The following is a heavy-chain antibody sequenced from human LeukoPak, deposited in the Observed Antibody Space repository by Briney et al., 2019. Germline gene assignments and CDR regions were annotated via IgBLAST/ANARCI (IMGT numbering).Heavy chain of an antibody. V-gene: IGHV1-2*02. D-gene: IGHD6-13*01. CDR3: ASEIAAAGYYYYGMDV. CDR2: INPNSGGT. J-gene: IGHJ6*02. CDR1: GYTFTGYY. Sequence: ASVKVSCKASGYTFTGYYMHWVRQAPGQGLEWMGWINPNSGGTNYAQKFQGRVTMTRNTSISTAYMELSRLRSDDTAVYYWASEIAAAGYYYYGMDVWGQGTTVTVSS.